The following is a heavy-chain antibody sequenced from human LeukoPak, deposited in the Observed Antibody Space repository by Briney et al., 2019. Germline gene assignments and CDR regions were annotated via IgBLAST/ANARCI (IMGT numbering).Heavy chain of an antibody. CDR2: IYHGGST. J-gene: IGHJ4*02. D-gene: IGHD3-3*01. V-gene: IGHV4-34*01. CDR1: RGFLSASY. CDR3: ARLSFLSGYYYFDY. Sequence: SETLSLTCVVARGFLSASYWSWIRQSPGKGLEWIGEIYHGGSTNYNPSLESRVTISGDTSKNQFSLKLSSVTAADTAVYYCARLSFLSGYYYFDYWGQGALVTVSS.